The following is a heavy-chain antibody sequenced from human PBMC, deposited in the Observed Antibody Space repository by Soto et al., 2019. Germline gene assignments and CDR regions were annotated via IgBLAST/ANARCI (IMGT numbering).Heavy chain of an antibody. CDR2: IIPIFGTA. CDR3: ASTRKATYYDPYYYYGMDV. J-gene: IGHJ6*02. Sequence: SVKVSCKASGGTFSSYAISWVRQAPGQGLEWMGGIIPIFGTANYAQKFQGRVTITADESTSTAYMELSSLRSEDTAVYYCASTRKATYYDPYYYYGMDVWGQGTTVTVSS. CDR1: GGTFSSYA. V-gene: IGHV1-69*13. D-gene: IGHD3-16*01.